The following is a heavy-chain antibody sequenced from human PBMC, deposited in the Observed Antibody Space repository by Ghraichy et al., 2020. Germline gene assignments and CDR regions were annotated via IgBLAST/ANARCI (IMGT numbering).Heavy chain of an antibody. CDR1: GFTFSSYA. CDR2: ISYDGSNK. J-gene: IGHJ6*02. V-gene: IGHV3-30*04. CDR3: AREHSSSWPHFLSYYYGMDV. D-gene: IGHD6-13*01. Sequence: GGSLRLSCAASGFTFSSYAMHWVRQAPGKGLEWVAVISYDGSNKYYADSVKGRFTISRDNSKNTLYLQMNSLRAEDTAVYYCAREHSSSWPHFLSYYYGMDVWGQGTTVTVSS.